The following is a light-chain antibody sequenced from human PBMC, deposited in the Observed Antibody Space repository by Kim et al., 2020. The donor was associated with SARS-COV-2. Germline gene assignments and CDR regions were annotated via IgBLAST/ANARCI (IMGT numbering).Light chain of an antibody. Sequence: GQSITISCTGTSGDIGGFNYVSWYQRHPGEAPKLMLYDVNKRPSGVSDRFSGSKSGNTASLTISGLQAEDDADYYCTSYTSINTVLFGGGTKLTVL. CDR3: TSYTSINTVL. CDR1: SGDIGGFNY. J-gene: IGLJ2*01. CDR2: DVN. V-gene: IGLV2-14*03.